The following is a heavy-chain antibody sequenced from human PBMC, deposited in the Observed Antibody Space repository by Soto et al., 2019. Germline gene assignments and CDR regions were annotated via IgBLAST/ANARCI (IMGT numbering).Heavy chain of an antibody. CDR3: ASRYRYHSKAGRTGFDY. CDR2: INAGNGNT. V-gene: IGHV1-3*01. D-gene: IGHD3-16*02. Sequence: ASVKVSCKASGYTFTSYAMHWVRQAPGQRLEWMGWINAGNGNTKYSQKFQGRVTITRDTSASTAYMELSSLRSEDTAVYYCASRYRYHSKAGRTGFDYWGQGTLVTVSS. J-gene: IGHJ4*02. CDR1: GYTFTSYA.